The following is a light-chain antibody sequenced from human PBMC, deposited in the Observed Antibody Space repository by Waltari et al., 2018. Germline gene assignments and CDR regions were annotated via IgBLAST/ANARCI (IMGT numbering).Light chain of an antibody. CDR3: MQSLQIPWT. Sequence: DIVMTQSPLSLPVTPGEPASISCRSSQSLLHSNGYNYLHWHLQKPGQSPQVLIYLGSNRASGVPDRFSGSGSGTDFTLKISRVEAEDVGVYYCMQSLQIPWTFGQGTKVEIK. J-gene: IGKJ1*01. CDR2: LGS. V-gene: IGKV2-28*01. CDR1: QSLLHSNGYNY.